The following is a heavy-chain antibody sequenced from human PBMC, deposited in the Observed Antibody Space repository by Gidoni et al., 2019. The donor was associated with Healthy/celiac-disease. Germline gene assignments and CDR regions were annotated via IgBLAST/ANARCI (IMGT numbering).Heavy chain of an antibody. V-gene: IGHV3-33*01. CDR1: GFPFRRYG. CDR3: ARDIGALGSGWIPYFDY. J-gene: IGHJ4*02. D-gene: IGHD6-19*01. Sequence: QVQLVESGGGVVQPGRSLRLSCAASGFPFRRYGMNWVRQAPGKGLEWVAVIWYDGSNKYYADSVKGRFTISRDNSKNTLYLQMNSLRAEDTAVYYCARDIGALGSGWIPYFDYWGQGTLVTVSS. CDR2: IWYDGSNK.